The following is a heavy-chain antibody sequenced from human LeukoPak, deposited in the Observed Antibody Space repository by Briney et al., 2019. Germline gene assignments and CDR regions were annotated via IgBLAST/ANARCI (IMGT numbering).Heavy chain of an antibody. Sequence: PGGSLRLSCAASGFTFSNYWMSWVRQALGKGLEWVANIKQDGSEKFYVDSVKGRFTISRDNAKNSLYLQMNSLRAEDTAVYYCAKVAWSYCSSTSCYLDYWGQGTLVTVSS. V-gene: IGHV3-7*01. D-gene: IGHD2-2*01. CDR2: IKQDGSEK. CDR3: AKVAWSYCSSTSCYLDY. J-gene: IGHJ4*02. CDR1: GFTFSNYW.